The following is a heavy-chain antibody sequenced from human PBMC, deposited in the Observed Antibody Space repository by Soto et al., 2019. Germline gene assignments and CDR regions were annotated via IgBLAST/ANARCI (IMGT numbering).Heavy chain of an antibody. CDR1: GFTFSSYA. Sequence: QVQLVESGGGVVQPGRSLRLSCAASGFTFSSYAMHWVRQAPGKGLEWVAVISYDGSNKYYADSVKSRFTISRDNSKNTLYLQMNSLRAEDTAVYYCARDQYSSGWTDFDYWGQGTLVTVSS. CDR2: ISYDGSNK. CDR3: ARDQYSSGWTDFDY. J-gene: IGHJ4*02. D-gene: IGHD6-19*01. V-gene: IGHV3-30-3*01.